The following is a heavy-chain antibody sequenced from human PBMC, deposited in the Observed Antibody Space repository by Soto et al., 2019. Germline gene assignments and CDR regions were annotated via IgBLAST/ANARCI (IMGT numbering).Heavy chain of an antibody. CDR1: GGSISSYY. CDR2: IYTSGST. D-gene: IGHD6-6*01. CDR3: ARVRTAARTGAYGMDV. V-gene: IGHV4-4*07. Sequence: PETLSLTCTVSGGSISSYYWSWIRQPAGKGLEWIGRIYTSGSTNYNPSLKSRVTMSVDTSKNQFSLKLSSVTAADTAVYYCARVRTAARTGAYGMDVWGQGTTVTVSS. J-gene: IGHJ6*02.